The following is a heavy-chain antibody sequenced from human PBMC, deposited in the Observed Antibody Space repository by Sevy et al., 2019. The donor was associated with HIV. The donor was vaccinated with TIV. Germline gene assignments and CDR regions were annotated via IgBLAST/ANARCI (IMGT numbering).Heavy chain of an antibody. V-gene: IGHV1-2*02. D-gene: IGHD3-22*01. CDR1: GYTFTGYY. Sequence: ASVKVSCKASGYTFTGYYMHWVRQAPGQGLEWMGWINPNSGGTNDAQKFQGRVTMTRDTSISTAYMELSRLRSDDTAVYYCATGATMIVVVRYGMDVWGQGTTVTVSS. CDR3: ATGATMIVVVRYGMDV. J-gene: IGHJ6*02. CDR2: INPNSGGT.